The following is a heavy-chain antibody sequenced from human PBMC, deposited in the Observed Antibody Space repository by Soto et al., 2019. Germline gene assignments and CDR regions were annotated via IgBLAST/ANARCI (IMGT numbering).Heavy chain of an antibody. CDR3: ATVNCTNGVCYYYCGMDV. D-gene: IGHD2-8*01. J-gene: IGHJ6*02. Sequence: GASVKVSCKVSGYTLTELSMHWVRQAPGKGLEWMGGFDPEDGETIYAQKFQGRVTMTEDTSTDTAYMELSSLRSEDTAVYYCATVNCTNGVCYYYCGMDVWGQGTTVTVSS. CDR1: GYTLTELS. CDR2: FDPEDGET. V-gene: IGHV1-24*01.